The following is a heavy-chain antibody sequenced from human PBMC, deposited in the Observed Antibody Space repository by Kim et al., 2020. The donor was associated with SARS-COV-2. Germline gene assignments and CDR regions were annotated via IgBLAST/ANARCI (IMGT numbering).Heavy chain of an antibody. J-gene: IGHJ4*02. V-gene: IGHV4-30-4*01. CDR2: IYYSGST. CDR3: ARGNDDYGSGSSDYYFDY. Sequence: SETLSLTCTVSGGSISSGDYYWSWIRQPPGKGLEWIGYIYYSGSTYYNPSLKSRVTISVDTSKNQFSLKLSSVTAADTAVYYCARGNDDYGSGSSDYYFDYWGQGTLVTVSS. CDR1: GGSISSGDYY. D-gene: IGHD3-10*01.